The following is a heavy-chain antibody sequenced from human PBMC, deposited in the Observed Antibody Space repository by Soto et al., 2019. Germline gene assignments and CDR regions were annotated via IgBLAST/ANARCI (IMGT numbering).Heavy chain of an antibody. CDR1: GFTFSSYA. J-gene: IGHJ5*02. Sequence: EVQLLESGGGLVQPGGSLRLSCAASGFTFSSYAMSWVRQAPGKGLEWVSAISGSGGSTYYAVSVKGRFTISRDNSKNTLYLQMNSLRAEDTAVYYCWGVVVVSAATNKWFDPWGQGTLVTVSS. CDR3: WGVVVVSAATNKWFDP. D-gene: IGHD2-2*01. CDR2: ISGSGGST. V-gene: IGHV3-23*01.